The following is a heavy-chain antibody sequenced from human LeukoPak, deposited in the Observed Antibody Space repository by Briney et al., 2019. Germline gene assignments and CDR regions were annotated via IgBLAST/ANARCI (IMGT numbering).Heavy chain of an antibody. CDR3: TTPGRDCSSTSALWSC. V-gene: IGHV3-15*01. D-gene: IGHD2-2*01. Sequence: PGGSLRLSRAASGFTFSNAWMTWVRQAPGKGLEWVGRIKSKSDGGTTDYAAPVKGRFTISRDDSKNTLYLQMNSLKTEDTAVYYCTTPGRDCSSTSALWSCWGQGTLVTVSS. CDR2: IKSKSDGGTT. J-gene: IGHJ4*02. CDR1: GFTFSNAW.